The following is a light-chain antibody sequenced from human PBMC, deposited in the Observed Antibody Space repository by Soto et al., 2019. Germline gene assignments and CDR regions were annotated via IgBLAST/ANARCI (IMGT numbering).Light chain of an antibody. CDR2: GAS. Sequence: EIVLTQSPGTLYLSPGEGATLSCRASQSVSTNFFAWYQQKPRQAPRLLIYGASTRATGIPDRFSGSGSGKDFTLTISRLEAEDFAVYYCQQYGRTSWTFGQGTKVEIK. CDR1: QSVSTNF. V-gene: IGKV3-20*01. CDR3: QQYGRTSWT. J-gene: IGKJ1*01.